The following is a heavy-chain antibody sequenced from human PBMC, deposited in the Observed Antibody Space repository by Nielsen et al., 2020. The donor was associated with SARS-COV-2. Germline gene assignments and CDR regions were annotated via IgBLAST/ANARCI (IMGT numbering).Heavy chain of an antibody. J-gene: IGHJ6*02. V-gene: IGHV3-23*01. CDR2: ISGSDDST. CDR1: GFTFNNFA. Sequence: GSLRLSCAASGFTFNNFAMSWVRQVPGKGLEWVSTISGSDDSTYYADSVKGRFTISRDDSKNTLYLQMNSLRAEDTAVYYCALLAVAGRVSYYGMDVWGQGTTVTVSS. D-gene: IGHD6-19*01. CDR3: ALLAVAGRVSYYGMDV.